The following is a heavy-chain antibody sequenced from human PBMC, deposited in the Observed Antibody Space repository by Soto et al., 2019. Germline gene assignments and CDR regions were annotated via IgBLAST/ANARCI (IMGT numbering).Heavy chain of an antibody. CDR2: IIPIFGTA. D-gene: IGHD2-2*02. J-gene: IGHJ6*02. V-gene: IGHV1-69*13. CDR1: GGTFSSYA. Sequence: SVKVSCKASGGTFSSYAISWVRQAPGQGLEWMGGIIPIFGTANYAQKFQGRVTITADESTSTAYMELSSLRSEDTAVYYCASSLGVVPAAIGYYYYGMDVWGQGTTVTVSS. CDR3: ASSLGVVPAAIGYYYYGMDV.